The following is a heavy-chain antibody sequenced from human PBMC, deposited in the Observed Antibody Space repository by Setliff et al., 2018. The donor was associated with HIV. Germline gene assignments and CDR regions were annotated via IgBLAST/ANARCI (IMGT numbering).Heavy chain of an antibody. D-gene: IGHD5-18*01. CDR1: GYSISSGGYS. Sequence: SETLSLTCGVSGYSISSGGYSWSWIRQPPGKGLEWIGYIYHSGSTYYNPSLKSRVTISVDRSKNQFSLKLSSVTAADTAVYYCARQTSYDRGYSYCFDEWGHGTLVTVSS. CDR2: IYHSGST. V-gene: IGHV4-30-2*01. J-gene: IGHJ4*01. CDR3: ARQTSYDRGYSYCFDE.